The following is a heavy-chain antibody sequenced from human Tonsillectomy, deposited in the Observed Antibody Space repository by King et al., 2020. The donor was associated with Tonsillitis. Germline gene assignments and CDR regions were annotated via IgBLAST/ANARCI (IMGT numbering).Heavy chain of an antibody. V-gene: IGHV3-64D*06. CDR3: VKGWWDYYDSSGWLIDY. J-gene: IGHJ4*02. Sequence: VQLVESGGGLVQPGGSLRLSCSASGFTFSSYAMHWVRQAPGKGLEYVSAISSNGGSIYYADSVKGRFTISRDNSKNTLYLQMSSLRAEDTAVYYCVKGWWDYYDSSGWLIDYWGQGTLVTVSS. CDR1: GFTFSSYA. D-gene: IGHD3-22*01. CDR2: ISSNGGSI.